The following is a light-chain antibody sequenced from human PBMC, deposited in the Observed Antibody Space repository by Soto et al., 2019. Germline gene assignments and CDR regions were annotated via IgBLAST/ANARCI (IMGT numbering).Light chain of an antibody. V-gene: IGKV3-20*01. CDR2: ATS. J-gene: IGKJ2*01. CDR3: QQYDNSPGYT. Sequence: PGERATLSCRASQSVSSRDLAWYQQKPGQAPRLLIYATSSRAAGIPDRFSGSGSGTDFTLTISRLEPEDFAVYYCQQYDNSPGYTFGQGTKVDIK. CDR1: QSVSSRD.